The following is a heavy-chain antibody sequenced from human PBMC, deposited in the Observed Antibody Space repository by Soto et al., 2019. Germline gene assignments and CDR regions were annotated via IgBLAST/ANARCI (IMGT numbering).Heavy chain of an antibody. CDR3: ASIAAAGSFDY. D-gene: IGHD6-13*01. CDR1: GGTFSSYA. J-gene: IGHJ4*02. V-gene: IGHV1-69*13. Sequence: EASVKVSCKASGGTFSSYAISWVRQAPGQGLEWMGGIIPIFGTANYAQKFQGRVTITADESTSTAYMELSSLRSEDTAVYYCASIAAAGSFDYWGQGTLVTVSS. CDR2: IIPIFGTA.